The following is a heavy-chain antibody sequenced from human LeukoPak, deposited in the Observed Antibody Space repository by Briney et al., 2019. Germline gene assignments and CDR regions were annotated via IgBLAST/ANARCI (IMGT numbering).Heavy chain of an antibody. J-gene: IGHJ4*02. CDR3: ARGQGDSSSWYTLYYFDY. Sequence: RASVKVSCKASGGTFSSYAISWVRQAPGQGLEWMGRIIPILGIANYAQKFQGRVTITADKSTSTAYMELSSLRSEDTAVYYCARGQGDSSSWYTLYYFDYWGQGTLVTVSS. CDR2: IIPILGIA. D-gene: IGHD6-13*01. V-gene: IGHV1-69*04. CDR1: GGTFSSYA.